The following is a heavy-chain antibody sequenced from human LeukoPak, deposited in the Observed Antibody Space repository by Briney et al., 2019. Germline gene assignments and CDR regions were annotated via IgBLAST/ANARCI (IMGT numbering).Heavy chain of an antibody. J-gene: IGHJ4*02. CDR2: IKQDGSEK. CDR1: GFTFSSYW. V-gene: IGHV3-7*03. D-gene: IGHD6-13*01. CDR3: ARARGAAAALEVDY. Sequence: PGGSLRLSRAASGFTFSSYWMTRVRQAPGKGLEWVANIKQDGSEKYCVDSVKGRFTISRDNAKNSLYLQMNSLRAEDTAVYYCARARGAAAALEVDYWGQGTLVTVSS.